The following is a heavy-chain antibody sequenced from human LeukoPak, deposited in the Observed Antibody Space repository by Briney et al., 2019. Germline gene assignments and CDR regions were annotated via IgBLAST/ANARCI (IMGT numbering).Heavy chain of an antibody. Sequence: SETLSLTCTVSGGSISSYYWSWTRQPPGKGLEWIGYIYYSGGTNYNPSLKSRVTISVDTSKNQFSLKLSSVTAADTAVYYCARDPSSSGWYFSGYYYGMDVWGQGTTVTVSS. D-gene: IGHD6-19*01. CDR1: GGSISSYY. CDR2: IYYSGGT. V-gene: IGHV4-59*01. J-gene: IGHJ6*02. CDR3: ARDPSSSGWYFSGYYYGMDV.